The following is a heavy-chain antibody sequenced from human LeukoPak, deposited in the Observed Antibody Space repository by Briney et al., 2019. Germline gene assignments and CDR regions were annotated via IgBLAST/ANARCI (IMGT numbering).Heavy chain of an antibody. CDR2: IYTSGST. D-gene: IGHD3-22*01. CDR3: AREYYDSSGYYSSWFDP. Sequence: SETLSLTCTVSGGSISSGSYYWSWIRQPAGKGLEWIGRIYTSGSTNYNPSLKSRVTISVDTSKNPSSLKLSSVTAADTAVYYCAREYYDSSGYYSSWFDPWGQGTLVTVSS. CDR1: GGSISSGSYY. J-gene: IGHJ5*02. V-gene: IGHV4-61*02.